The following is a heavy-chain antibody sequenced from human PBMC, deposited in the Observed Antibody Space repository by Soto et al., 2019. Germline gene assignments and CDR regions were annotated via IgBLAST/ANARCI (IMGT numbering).Heavy chain of an antibody. CDR2: ISGSGGST. CDR1: GFTFSSYA. V-gene: IGHV3-23*01. J-gene: IGHJ3*02. CDR3: AKDTDRLFIYSRGWYLKGGAVDI. D-gene: IGHD6-19*01. Sequence: GGSLRLSCAASGFTFSSYAMSWVRQAPGKWLEWVSAISGSGGSTYYADSVKGRFTISRDNSKNTLYLQMNSLRAEDTAVYYCAKDTDRLFIYSRGWYLKGGAVDIWGQGXMVTV.